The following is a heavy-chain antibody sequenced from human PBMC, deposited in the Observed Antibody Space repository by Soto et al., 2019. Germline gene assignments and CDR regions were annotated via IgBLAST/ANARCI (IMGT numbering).Heavy chain of an antibody. CDR3: ATENTYDFWSGNDFDY. Sequence: PSETLSLTCTVSGGSISSSSYYWGWIRQPPGKGLEWIGSIYYSGSTYYNPSLKSRVTISVDTSKNQFSLKLSSVTAADTAVYYCATENTYDFWSGNDFDYWGQGTLVTVSS. CDR2: IYYSGST. J-gene: IGHJ4*02. V-gene: IGHV4-39*01. D-gene: IGHD3-3*01. CDR1: GGSISSSSYY.